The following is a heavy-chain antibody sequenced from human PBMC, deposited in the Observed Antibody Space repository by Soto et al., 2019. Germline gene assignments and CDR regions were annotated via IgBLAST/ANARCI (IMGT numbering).Heavy chain of an antibody. V-gene: IGHV3-23*01. CDR3: AKTIQYSRNLFDY. CDR2: FSGGGATT. Sequence: GGSLRLSCAASGFTFSSFAMSWVRQAPGKGLEWVSGFSGGGATTYYADSVKGRFTISRDNSKNSLYLQMNSLRAEDTAVYYCAKTIQYSRNLFDYWGQGTLVTVSS. J-gene: IGHJ4*02. D-gene: IGHD6-6*01. CDR1: GFTFSSFA.